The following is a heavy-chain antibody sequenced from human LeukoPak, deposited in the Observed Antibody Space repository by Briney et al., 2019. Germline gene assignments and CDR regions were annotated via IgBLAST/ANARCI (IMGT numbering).Heavy chain of an antibody. D-gene: IGHD2-8*01. CDR3: AGFGVRPY. CDR2: IIPIFGTA. Sequence: SVKVSYKASGGTFSSYAISWVRQAPGQGLEWMGGIIPIFGTANYAQKFQGRVTITTDESTSTAYMELSSLRSEDTAVYYCAGFGVRPYWGQGTLVTVSS. J-gene: IGHJ4*02. CDR1: GGTFSSYA. V-gene: IGHV1-69*05.